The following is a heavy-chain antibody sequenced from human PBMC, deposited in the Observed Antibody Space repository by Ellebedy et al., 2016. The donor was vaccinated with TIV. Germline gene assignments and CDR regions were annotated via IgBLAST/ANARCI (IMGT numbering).Heavy chain of an antibody. D-gene: IGHD5-18*01. Sequence: ASVKVSCXASGGTFSSYGISWVRQAPGQGLQWVGGIVPIFGTTNYAQKFQGRVTITADESTSTAYMELSSLRSEDTAVYYCARRRYNYGDWGYGKDVWGQGTTVTVSS. CDR3: ARRRYNYGDWGYGKDV. CDR1: GGTFSSYG. CDR2: IVPIFGTT. J-gene: IGHJ6*02. V-gene: IGHV1-69*13.